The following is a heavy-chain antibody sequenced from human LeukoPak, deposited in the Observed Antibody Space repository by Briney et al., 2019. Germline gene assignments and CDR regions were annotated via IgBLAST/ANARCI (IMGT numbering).Heavy chain of an antibody. CDR2: IIPIFGTA. V-gene: IGHV1-69*13. Sequence: SVKVFCKASGGTFGSYAISWVRQAPGQGLEWMGGIIPIFGTANYAQKFQGRVTITADESTSTAYMELSSLRSEDTAVYYCAKVAYDFWSGYYAWYFDLWGRGTLVTVSS. CDR1: GGTFGSYA. J-gene: IGHJ2*01. D-gene: IGHD3-3*01. CDR3: AKVAYDFWSGYYAWYFDL.